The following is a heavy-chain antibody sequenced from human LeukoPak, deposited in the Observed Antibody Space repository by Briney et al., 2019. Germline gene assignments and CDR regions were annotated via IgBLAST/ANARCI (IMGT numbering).Heavy chain of an antibody. Sequence: ASVKVSCKASGYTFTRYPMHWVRQAPGQRLEWMGWINASNGNTEYSQKFQGRVTITRDTSANTVYMELSSLRSEDTAVYYCARPYTTVLDFDHWGQGTLVTVSS. CDR2: INASNGNT. J-gene: IGHJ4*02. D-gene: IGHD1-1*01. V-gene: IGHV1-3*01. CDR1: GYTFTRYP. CDR3: ARPYTTVLDFDH.